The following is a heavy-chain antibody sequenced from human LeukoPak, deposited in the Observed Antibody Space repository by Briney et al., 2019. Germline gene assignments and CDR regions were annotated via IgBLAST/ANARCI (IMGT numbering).Heavy chain of an antibody. CDR2: IYHSGST. CDR3: ASSGAAGDYDY. J-gene: IGHJ4*02. V-gene: IGHV4-30-2*01. D-gene: IGHD6-25*01. Sequence: SQTLSLTCAVSGGSISSGSYSWSWIRQPPGKGLEWIGYIYHSGSTYYNPSLKSRVTISVDRSKNQFSLKLSSVTAADTAVYYCASSGAAGDYDYWGQGTLVTVSS. CDR1: GGSISSGSYS.